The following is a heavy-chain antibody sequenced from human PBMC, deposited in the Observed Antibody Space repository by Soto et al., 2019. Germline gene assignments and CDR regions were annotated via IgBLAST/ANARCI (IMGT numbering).Heavy chain of an antibody. V-gene: IGHV3-7*01. CDR3: SRSLNS. J-gene: IGHJ4*02. Sequence: HPGGSLRLSCAASGFTFNTYWMDWVRQTPGKGLEWVANINQDGGEKNYVDSVKGRFTIYRDNAKNSLYLQMSCLTAEDSALYYCSRSLNSWGQGTLVTVSS. CDR1: GFTFNTYW. CDR2: INQDGGEK.